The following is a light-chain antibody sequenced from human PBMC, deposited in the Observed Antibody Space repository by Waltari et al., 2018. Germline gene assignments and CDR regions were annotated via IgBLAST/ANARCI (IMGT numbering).Light chain of an antibody. J-gene: IGKJ2*01. CDR1: QSLVHSDGRTY. CDR2: KGS. V-gene: IGKV2-30*02. CDR3: MQGTYWPRT. Sequence: DVVMTQSPLSLPVIFGQTASITCRSSQSLVHSDGRTYLNWFQQRPGQSPRRLIYKGSNRDSGVPDRFSGSGSGTEFTLEISRVEAADVAVYYCMQGTYWPRTFGQGTKLEIE.